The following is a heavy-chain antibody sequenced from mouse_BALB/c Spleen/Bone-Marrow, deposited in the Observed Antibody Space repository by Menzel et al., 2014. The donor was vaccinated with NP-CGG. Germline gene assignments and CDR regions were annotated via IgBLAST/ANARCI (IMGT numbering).Heavy chain of an antibody. CDR3: ARRDYSFAY. V-gene: IGHV1-54*01. Sequence: VQGVESGAELVRPGTSVKVSCKASGYAFTNYLIEWVKQRPGQGLEWIGVINPGSGGTNYNEKFKGKATLTADKSSSTAYMQLSSLTSDDSAVYFCARRDYSFAYWGQRTLVTVSA. J-gene: IGHJ3*01. D-gene: IGHD2-13*01. CDR1: GYAFTNYL. CDR2: INPGSGGT.